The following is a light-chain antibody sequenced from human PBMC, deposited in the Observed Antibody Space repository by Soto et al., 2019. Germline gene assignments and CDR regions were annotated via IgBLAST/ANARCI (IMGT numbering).Light chain of an antibody. V-gene: IGKV1-39*01. CDR1: QGISTY. CDR3: QQSYSTTWT. J-gene: IGKJ1*01. CDR2: AAS. Sequence: DIQMTQSPSSLSASVGDRVTITCRASQGISTYLNWYQQKPGKAPKLLIYAASSLQSGVPSRFSGSGSETDFTLTXXXXXXXXXXXYSCQQSYSTTWTFGXGXXXEIK.